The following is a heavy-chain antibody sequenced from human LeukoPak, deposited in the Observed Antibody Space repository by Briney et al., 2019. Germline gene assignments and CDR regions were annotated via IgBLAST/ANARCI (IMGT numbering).Heavy chain of an antibody. V-gene: IGHV1-18*01. CDR1: GYTFTSYG. Sequence: ASVKVSCKASGYTFTSYGISWVRQAPGQGLEWMGWISAYNGNTNYAQKLQGRVTMTTDTSTSTAYMELRSLRSDDTAVYYCARDPYRSITMVRGPQGWFDPWGQGTLVTVSS. D-gene: IGHD3-10*01. CDR2: ISAYNGNT. J-gene: IGHJ5*02. CDR3: ARDPYRSITMVRGPQGWFDP.